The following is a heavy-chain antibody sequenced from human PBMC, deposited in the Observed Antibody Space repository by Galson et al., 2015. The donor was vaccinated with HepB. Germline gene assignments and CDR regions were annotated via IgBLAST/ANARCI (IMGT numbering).Heavy chain of an antibody. CDR3: ARVSGTIYYYGMDV. Sequence: CAISGDSVSNNNAAWYWIRQSPLRGLEWLGRTYYRAKWYNDYAESLRSRITINPDTSKNQLSLQLNSVTPEDTAIYYCARVSGTIYYYGMDVWGQGTAVSVSS. J-gene: IGHJ6*02. CDR1: GDSVSNNNAA. V-gene: IGHV6-1*01. CDR2: TYYRAKWYN. D-gene: IGHD6-13*01.